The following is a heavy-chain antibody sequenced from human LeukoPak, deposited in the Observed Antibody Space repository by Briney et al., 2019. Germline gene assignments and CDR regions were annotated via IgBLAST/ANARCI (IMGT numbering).Heavy chain of an antibody. V-gene: IGHV3-72*01. CDR3: AKSGSGWTEMFDS. CDR2: IRNKVNSYTT. D-gene: IGHD2-15*01. J-gene: IGHJ5*01. CDR1: GFTFSDHY. Sequence: GSLRLSCAASGFTFSDHYMDWVRQAPGKGLEWVGRIRNKVNSYTTEYAASVKGRFTISRDDSKNSLYLQMNSLKIEDTAVYYCAKSGSGWTEMFDSWGQEPWSPSPQ.